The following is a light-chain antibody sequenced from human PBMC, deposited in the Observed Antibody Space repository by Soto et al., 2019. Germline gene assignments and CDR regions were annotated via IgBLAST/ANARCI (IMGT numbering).Light chain of an antibody. CDR1: SSNIGTYT. CDR2: SNN. CDR3: AAWDASLNGVR. Sequence: QSVLTQPPSASGTPGQRVTISCSGSSSNIGTYTVNWYQQVPGTAPKLLIYSNNQRPSGVPDRFAGSKSGTSASLAISGLQSEDEADYYCAAWDASLNGVRFGGGTKLTVL. V-gene: IGLV1-44*01. J-gene: IGLJ2*01.